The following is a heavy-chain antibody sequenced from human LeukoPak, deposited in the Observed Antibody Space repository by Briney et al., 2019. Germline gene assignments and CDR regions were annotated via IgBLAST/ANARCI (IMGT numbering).Heavy chain of an antibody. CDR1: GGSISSGSCY. CDR2: IYTSGST. CDR3: ARDRYSYGSYYYYYYMDV. D-gene: IGHD5-18*01. Sequence: SSQTLSLTCTVSGGSISSGSCYWSWIRQPAGKGLEWIGRIYTSGSTNYNPSLKSRVTISVDTSKNQFSLKLSSVTAADTAVYYCARDRYSYGSYYYYYYMDVWGKGTTVTVSS. V-gene: IGHV4-61*02. J-gene: IGHJ6*03.